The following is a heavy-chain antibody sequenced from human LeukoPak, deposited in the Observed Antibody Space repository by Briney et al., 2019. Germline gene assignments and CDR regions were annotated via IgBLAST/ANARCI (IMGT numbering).Heavy chain of an antibody. V-gene: IGHV3-48*02. CDR1: GFTFSSYS. CDR3: AREDIVVVTAIRDAFDI. Sequence: GGSLRLSCAASGFTFSSYSMNWVRQAPGKGLEWVSYISSGSSTIYYADSVKGRFTISRDNAKNSLCLQMNSLRDEDTAVYYCAREDIVVVTAIRDAFDIWGQGTMVTVSS. D-gene: IGHD2-21*02. J-gene: IGHJ3*02. CDR2: ISSGSSTI.